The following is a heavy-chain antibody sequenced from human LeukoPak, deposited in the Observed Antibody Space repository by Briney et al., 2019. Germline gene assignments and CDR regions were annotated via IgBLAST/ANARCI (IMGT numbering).Heavy chain of an antibody. CDR1: GYTFTDYY. V-gene: IGHV1-2*02. D-gene: IGHD1-26*01. CDR3: ARDSSGGSYDY. CDR2: INPNSGGT. J-gene: IGHJ4*02. Sequence: ASVKVSCKASGYTFTDYYMHWVRQAPGQGLEWMGWINPNSGGTNYAQKLQGRVTMTTDTSTSTAYMELRGLRSDDTAVYYCARDSSGGSYDYWGQGTLVTVSS.